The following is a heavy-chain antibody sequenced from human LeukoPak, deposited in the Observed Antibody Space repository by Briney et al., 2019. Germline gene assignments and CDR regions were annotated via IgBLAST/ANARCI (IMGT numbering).Heavy chain of an antibody. Sequence: GGSLRLSCVASVFSFSSYTLSWVRQAPGKAREGVAKMKEDGSDISYVDSVNDRFTICRDKAKNSLCLQMSSLRVEDTAVYYCARGGARYLDNWGQGTLDTVSS. D-gene: IGHD3-9*01. CDR1: VFSFSSYT. V-gene: IGHV3-7*01. CDR2: MKEDGSDI. J-gene: IGHJ4*02. CDR3: ARGGARYLDN.